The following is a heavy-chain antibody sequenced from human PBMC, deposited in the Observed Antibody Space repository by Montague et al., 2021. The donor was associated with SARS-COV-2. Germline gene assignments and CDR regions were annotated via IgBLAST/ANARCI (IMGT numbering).Heavy chain of an antibody. Sequence: SETLSLTCTVSGGSISSYYWSWIRQPPGKGLEWIGNIYYSGSTNYNPSXXGGVAISVDTSKNQFSLKLSSVTAADTAVYYCARHRHITIFGVVIIPSWFDPWGQGTLVTVSS. CDR3: ARHRHITIFGVVIIPSWFDP. CDR1: GGSISSYY. D-gene: IGHD3-3*01. V-gene: IGHV4-59*08. CDR2: IYYSGST. J-gene: IGHJ5*02.